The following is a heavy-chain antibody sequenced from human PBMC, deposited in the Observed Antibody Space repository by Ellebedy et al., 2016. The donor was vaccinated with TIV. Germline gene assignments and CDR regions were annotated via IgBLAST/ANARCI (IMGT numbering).Heavy chain of an antibody. CDR3: ATSMRDPTMTYALDS. CDR1: GGSFTDYY. V-gene: IGHV4-34*01. J-gene: IGHJ4*02. Sequence: MPGGSLRLSCAVSGGSFTDYYWSWIRQPPGKGLEWLGEVNHSGSTNYNPSLKSRVTISVDTSNNQFSLKLSSVTAADTAMYYCATSMRDPTMTYALDSWGQGTLVTVSS. CDR2: VNHSGST. D-gene: IGHD4-17*01.